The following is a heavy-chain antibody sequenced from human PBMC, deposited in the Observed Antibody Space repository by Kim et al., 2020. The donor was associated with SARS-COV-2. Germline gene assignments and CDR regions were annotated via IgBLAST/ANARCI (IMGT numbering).Heavy chain of an antibody. CDR1: GFTFSSYA. V-gene: IGHV3-23*01. J-gene: IGHJ6*02. CDR2: ISGSGGST. Sequence: GGSLRLSCAASGFTFSSYAMSWVRQAPGKGLEWVSAISGSGGSTYYADSVKGRFTISRDNSKNTLYLHMNSLRAEDTAVYYCAKVRGSLLGYYYYGMYVWGQGTSVTGS. CDR3: AKVRGSLLGYYYYGMYV. D-gene: IGHD2-8*02.